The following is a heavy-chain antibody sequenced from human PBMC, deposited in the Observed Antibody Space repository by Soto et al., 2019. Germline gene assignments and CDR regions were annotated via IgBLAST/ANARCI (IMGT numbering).Heavy chain of an antibody. Sequence: EVQLLESGGGLVQHGGSLRLSCAASGFTFSSYAMSWVRQAPGKGLEWVSAISGSGGSTYYADSVKGRFTISRDNSKNTLYLQMNSLRAEDTAVYYCAKDLPSIAAAAMNYYYYMDVWGKRTTVTVSS. CDR1: GFTFSSYA. CDR3: AKDLPSIAAAAMNYYYYMDV. J-gene: IGHJ6*03. V-gene: IGHV3-23*01. D-gene: IGHD6-13*01. CDR2: ISGSGGST.